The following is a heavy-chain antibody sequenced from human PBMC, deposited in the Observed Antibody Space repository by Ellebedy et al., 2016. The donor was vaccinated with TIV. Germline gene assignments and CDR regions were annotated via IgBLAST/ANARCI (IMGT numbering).Heavy chain of an antibody. CDR1: GFTFSNYW. Sequence: GGSLRLXXAASGFTFSNYWMSWVRQAPGKGLEWVANIKEDGSDIHYVDSVKGRFTVSRDNAKNSLYLQMNSLRVDDTAIYYCARDVHNFPAWGQGTLVTVSS. CDR3: ARDVHNFPA. CDR2: IKEDGSDI. V-gene: IGHV3-7*01. J-gene: IGHJ4*02. D-gene: IGHD5-24*01.